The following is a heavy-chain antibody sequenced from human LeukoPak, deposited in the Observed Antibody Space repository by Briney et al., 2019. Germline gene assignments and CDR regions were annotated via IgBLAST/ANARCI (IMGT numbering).Heavy chain of an antibody. V-gene: IGHV3-21*01. CDR2: ISSSSSYI. Sequence: GGSLRLSCAASEFTFSSYSMNWVRQAPGKGLECVSSISSSSSYIYYADSVKGRFTISRDNAKNSLYLQMNSLRAEDTAVYYCARSPGPYYFDYWGQGTLVTVSS. CDR3: ARSPGPYYFDY. CDR1: EFTFSSYS. J-gene: IGHJ4*02.